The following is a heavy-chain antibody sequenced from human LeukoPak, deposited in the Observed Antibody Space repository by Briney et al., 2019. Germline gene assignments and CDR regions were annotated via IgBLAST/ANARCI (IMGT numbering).Heavy chain of an antibody. CDR3: ARDNHYGMDV. J-gene: IGHJ6*02. CDR2: ISSSSSYT. V-gene: IGHV3-11*05. Sequence: PGGSLRLSCAASGFTFSDYYMSWIRQAPGKGLEWVSYISSSSSYTNYADSVEGRFTISRDNAKNSLYLQMNSLRAEDTAVYYCARDNHYGMDVWGQGTTVTVSS. D-gene: IGHD1-14*01. CDR1: GFTFSDYY.